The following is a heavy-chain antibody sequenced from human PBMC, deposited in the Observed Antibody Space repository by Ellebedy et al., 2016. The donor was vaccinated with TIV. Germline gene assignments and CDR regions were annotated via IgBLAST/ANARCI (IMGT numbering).Heavy chain of an antibody. V-gene: IGHV4-61*01. CDR2: IYYSGST. J-gene: IGHJ6*02. Sequence: SETLSLTXTVSGGSVSSGSYYWSWIRQPPGKGLEWIGYIYYSGSTNYNPSLKSRVTISVDTSKNQFSLKLSSVTAADTAVYYCARDQAGTYYYYGMDVWGQGTTVTVSS. CDR3: ARDQAGTYYYYGMDV. CDR1: GGSVSSGSYY. D-gene: IGHD6-13*01.